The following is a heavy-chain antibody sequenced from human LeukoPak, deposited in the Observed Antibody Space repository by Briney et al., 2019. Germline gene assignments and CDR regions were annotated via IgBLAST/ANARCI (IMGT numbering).Heavy chain of an antibody. CDR3: ARVARRGTLEDAFDI. J-gene: IGHJ3*02. CDR2: IIPILGIA. V-gene: IGHV1-69*04. CDR1: GGTFSSYA. D-gene: IGHD6-6*01. Sequence: AASVKVSCKASGGTFSSYAISWVRQAPGQGLEWMGRIIPILGIANYAQKFQGRVTITADKSTSTAYMELSSLRSEDTAVYYCARVARRGTLEDAFDIWGQGTMVTVSS.